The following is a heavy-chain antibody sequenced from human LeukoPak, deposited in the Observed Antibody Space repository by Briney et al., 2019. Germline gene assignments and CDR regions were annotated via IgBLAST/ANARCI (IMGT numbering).Heavy chain of an antibody. D-gene: IGHD3-16*02. J-gene: IGHJ4*02. CDR3: ASGYDYVWGSYRYTGAYFDY. CDR2: IYTSGST. CDR1: GGSISSCNYY. V-gene: IGHV4-61*02. Sequence: PSQTLSLTCTVSGGSISSCNYYWIWNPQPTGKGLKWIGRIYTSGSTNYNPSLQIRITISAATTKTQFSLKLRSVSAADTDVYYCASGYDYVWGSYRYTGAYFDYWGQGTLVTVSS.